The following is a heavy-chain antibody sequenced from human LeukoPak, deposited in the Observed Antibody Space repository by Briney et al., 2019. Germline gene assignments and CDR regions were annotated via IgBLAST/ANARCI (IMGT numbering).Heavy chain of an antibody. CDR3: ARGRTFHDSTGFGY. CDR1: GGSMSNYY. D-gene: IGHD3-22*01. CDR2: IYFSGST. Sequence: SETLSLTCTVSGGSMSNYYWSWIRQPPGKGLEWIGHIYFSGSTNYNPSLKSRVTISVDTSKNQFSLKMNSVPAADTAVYYCARGRTFHDSTGFGYWGQGTLVTVSS. V-gene: IGHV4-59*01. J-gene: IGHJ4*02.